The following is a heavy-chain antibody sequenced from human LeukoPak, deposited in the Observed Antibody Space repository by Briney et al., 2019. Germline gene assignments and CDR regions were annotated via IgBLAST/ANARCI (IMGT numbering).Heavy chain of an antibody. J-gene: IGHJ4*02. CDR1: GFTFSDYW. Sequence: GGSLRLSCAVSGFTFSDYWMHWVRQVPGKGLVWVSRITSDGRSTNYADSVKGRFTISRDNAKNTLYLQMNSLRAEDTAVYYCARGFATGRVGSSDYWGQGTLVTVSS. D-gene: IGHD1-1*01. CDR2: ITSDGRST. CDR3: ARGFATGRVGSSDY. V-gene: IGHV3-74*01.